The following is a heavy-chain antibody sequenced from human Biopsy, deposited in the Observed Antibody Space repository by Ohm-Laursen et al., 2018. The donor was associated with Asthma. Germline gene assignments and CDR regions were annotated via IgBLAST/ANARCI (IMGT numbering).Heavy chain of an antibody. CDR3: ARAAITGIRGWFDP. Sequence: GTLSLTCTVYGGYLTGHYWNWVRQPPGKGLEWIGEIDQSGYTNYNPSLKSRVTISADTSKNQFHLNLSSVTAADTAVYFCARAAITGIRGWFDPWGQGTQVTVSS. J-gene: IGHJ5*02. CDR2: IDQSGYT. CDR1: GGYLTGHY. V-gene: IGHV4-34*01. D-gene: IGHD1-20*01.